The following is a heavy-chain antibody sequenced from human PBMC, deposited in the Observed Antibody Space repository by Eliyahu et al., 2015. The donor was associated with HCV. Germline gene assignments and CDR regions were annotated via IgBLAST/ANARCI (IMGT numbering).Heavy chain of an antibody. CDR1: GVSISTYYYY. J-gene: IGHJ4*02. D-gene: IGHD1-1*01. CDR2: IHYTGTT. CDR3: ARQTTGPGQWAWDH. V-gene: IGHV4-39*01. Sequence: QLQMQESGPGLVKPSETLSLTCSVSGVSISTYYYYWAWIRQSPGKGLEWIGTIHYTGTTFYNPSLRSRVTMSVDTSKNQFSLQLTSVSAADTAVHYCARQTTGPGQWAWDHWGQGVLVTVSS.